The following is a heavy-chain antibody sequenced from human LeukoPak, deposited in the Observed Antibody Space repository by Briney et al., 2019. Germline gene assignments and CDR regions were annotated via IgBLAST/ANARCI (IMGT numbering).Heavy chain of an antibody. J-gene: IGHJ4*02. D-gene: IGHD2-15*01. V-gene: IGHV3-21*01. CDR1: GFTFSSYS. Sequence: NPGGSLRLSCAASGFTFSSYSMNWLRQAPGKGLACFASISSSRSYIYYAHSVQGRFTISSDNAKNSLYLQMNSLRAEDTAVYYCARGHVVVVAATDYWGQGTLVPVSS. CDR3: ARGHVVVVAATDY. CDR2: ISSSRSYI.